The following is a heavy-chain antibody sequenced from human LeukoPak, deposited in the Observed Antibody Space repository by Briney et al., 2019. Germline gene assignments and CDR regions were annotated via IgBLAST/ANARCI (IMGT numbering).Heavy chain of an antibody. CDR2: IYGNGNT. V-gene: IGHV4-59*11. CDR3: ARHSFDWLYST. CDR1: GGPISGHY. J-gene: IGHJ5*02. Sequence: SETLSLTCTVSGGPISGHYCSWIRQPPGRGLEWLGHIYGNGNTVYTPSLKSRVTISQGMSQNQISLKLTSVTAADTAVYYCARHSFDWLYSTWGQGTAVAVSS. D-gene: IGHD3-9*01.